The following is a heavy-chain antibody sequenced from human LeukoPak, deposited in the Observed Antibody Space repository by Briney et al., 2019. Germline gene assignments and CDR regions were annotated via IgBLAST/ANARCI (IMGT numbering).Heavy chain of an antibody. CDR1: GFTFSSYA. D-gene: IGHD6-13*01. V-gene: IGHV3-30-3*01. J-gene: IGHJ4*02. CDR3: ARGRAPYLGYSSSWELDY. CDR2: ISYDGSNK. Sequence: GGSLRLSCAASGFTFSSYAMHWVRQAPGKGLEWVAVISYDGSNKYYADSVKGRFTISRDNSKNTLYLQMNSLRAEDTAVYYCARGRAPYLGYSSSWELDYWGQGTLVTVSS.